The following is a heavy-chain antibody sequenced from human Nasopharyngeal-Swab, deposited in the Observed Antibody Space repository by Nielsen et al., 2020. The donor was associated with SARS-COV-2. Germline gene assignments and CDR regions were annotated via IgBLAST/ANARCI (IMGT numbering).Heavy chain of an antibody. J-gene: IGHJ4*02. Sequence: ASEKVSCQASVYTFTSYRISRVRQAPAQGLEWMGWISAYNGNTNYAQKLQGRVTMTTDTSTSTASMELRSLRSDDTAVYYCASVNPTLYASSGYLFDYWGQGTLVTVSS. CDR3: ASVNPTLYASSGYLFDY. V-gene: IGHV1-18*01. D-gene: IGHD3-22*01. CDR2: ISAYNGNT. CDR1: VYTFTSYR.